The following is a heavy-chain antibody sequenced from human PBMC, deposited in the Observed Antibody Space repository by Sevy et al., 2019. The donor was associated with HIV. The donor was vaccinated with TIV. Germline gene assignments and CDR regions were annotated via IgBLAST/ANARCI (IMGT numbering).Heavy chain of an antibody. CDR1: GFTFNNHA. J-gene: IGHJ6*02. CDR2: ISGGGDT. V-gene: IGHV3-23*01. CDR3: AKDHYTAVPIFGVVPPGYYGLDV. Sequence: GGSLRLSCTTSGFTFNNHAMTWVRQAPGQGLEWVSTISGGGDTNYADSVKGRFTISRDNSKNTLFLQMNSLRAGDTALYYCAKDHYTAVPIFGVVPPGYYGLDVWGQGTTVTVSS. D-gene: IGHD3-3*01.